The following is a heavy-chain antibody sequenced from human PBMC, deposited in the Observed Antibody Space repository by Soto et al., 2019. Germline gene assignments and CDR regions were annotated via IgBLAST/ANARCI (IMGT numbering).Heavy chain of an antibody. CDR1: GFSFSNYR. D-gene: IGHD2-8*01. CDR2: IKSDGSIT. CDR3: AREQVYASYYYGMDV. Sequence: GGSLRLSCAASGFSFSNYRMHWVRQAPGKGLKWIARIKSDGSITGYADSVKGRFTISRDNAKNTLYLQMNSLRAEDTAVYYCAREQVYASYYYGMDVWGQGTTVTVSS. J-gene: IGHJ6*02. V-gene: IGHV3-74*01.